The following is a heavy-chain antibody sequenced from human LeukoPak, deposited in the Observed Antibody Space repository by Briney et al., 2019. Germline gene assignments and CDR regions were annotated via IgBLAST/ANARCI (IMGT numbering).Heavy chain of an antibody. CDR2: VSSRENYI. Sequence: PGGSLRLSCAGSGFSFSSYNMNWVRQAPGKGLEWVSSVSSRENYIYYADSVKGRFTISRDNDNNLLNLQMNSLRAEDAAMYYCASSYSSTWYGSRNDAFDIWGQGTMVTVSS. J-gene: IGHJ3*02. CDR1: GFSFSSYN. CDR3: ASSYSSTWYGSRNDAFDI. V-gene: IGHV3-21*04. D-gene: IGHD6-13*01.